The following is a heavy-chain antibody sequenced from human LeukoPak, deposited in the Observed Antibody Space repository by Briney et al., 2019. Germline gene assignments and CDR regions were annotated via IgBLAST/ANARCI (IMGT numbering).Heavy chain of an antibody. CDR1: GGSISSYY. CDR3: ARGNCSGGSCSPFDY. J-gene: IGHJ4*02. V-gene: IGHV4-59*01. D-gene: IGHD2-15*01. Sequence: PSETLSLTCTVSGGSISSYYWSWIRQPPGKGLEWIGYIYYSGSTNYNPSLKSRVTISVDTSKNQFSLKLSSVTAADTAVYYCARGNCSGGSCSPFDYWGQGTLVTVSS. CDR2: IYYSGST.